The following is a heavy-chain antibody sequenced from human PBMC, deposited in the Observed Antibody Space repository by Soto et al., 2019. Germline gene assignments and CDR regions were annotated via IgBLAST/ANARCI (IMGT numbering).Heavy chain of an antibody. D-gene: IGHD3-9*01. Sequence: GASVKVSCKASGYTFTGYYMHWVRQAPGQGLEWMGWINPNSGGTNYAQKFQGWVTMTRDTSISTAYMELSRLRSDDTAVYYCARDRQLSTILPDYYMDVWGKGTTVTVSS. CDR2: INPNSGGT. CDR1: GYTFTGYY. CDR3: ARDRQLSTILPDYYMDV. J-gene: IGHJ6*03. V-gene: IGHV1-2*04.